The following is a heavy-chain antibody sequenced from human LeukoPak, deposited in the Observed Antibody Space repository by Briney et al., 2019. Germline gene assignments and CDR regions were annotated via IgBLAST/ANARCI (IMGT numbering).Heavy chain of an antibody. D-gene: IGHD3/OR15-3a*01. Sequence: GGSLRLSCAASGLSFGAHAMHWVRQAPGKGLEWLSYIKSDRTTIYYANSLKGRFTITRDNARNSLYLQMNSLRDEDTAVYYCARDRDWAFDYWGPGTLVTVSS. V-gene: IGHV3-48*02. CDR3: ARDRDWAFDY. CDR1: GLSFGAHA. CDR2: IKSDRTTI. J-gene: IGHJ4*02.